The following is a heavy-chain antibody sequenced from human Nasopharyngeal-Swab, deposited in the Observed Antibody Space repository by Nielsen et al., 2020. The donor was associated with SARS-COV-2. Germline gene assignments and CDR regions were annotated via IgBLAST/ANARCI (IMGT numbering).Heavy chain of an antibody. D-gene: IGHD2-2*03. CDR3: AKGPGYCSSTSCARKAYFDY. J-gene: IGHJ4*02. Sequence: GGSLRLSCAASGFTFSSYAMGWVRQAPGKGLEWVSAISGSGGSTYYADSVKGRFTISRDNSKNTLYLQMNSLRAEDTAVYYCAKGPGYCSSTSCARKAYFDYWGQGTLVTVSS. CDR1: GFTFSSYA. V-gene: IGHV3-23*01. CDR2: ISGSGGST.